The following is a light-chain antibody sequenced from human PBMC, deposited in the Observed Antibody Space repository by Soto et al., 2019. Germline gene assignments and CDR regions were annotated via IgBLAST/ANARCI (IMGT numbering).Light chain of an antibody. Sequence: EIVLTQSPGTLSLSPGERATLSCRASQSVSNNYLAWYQQKPGQAPRLLIYGASSRATGIPDRFSGSGSGTDFSLTISSLEPEDFAVYYCQQYGSSPLTFGGGTQVEIK. CDR1: QSVSNNY. J-gene: IGKJ4*01. CDR3: QQYGSSPLT. V-gene: IGKV3-20*01. CDR2: GAS.